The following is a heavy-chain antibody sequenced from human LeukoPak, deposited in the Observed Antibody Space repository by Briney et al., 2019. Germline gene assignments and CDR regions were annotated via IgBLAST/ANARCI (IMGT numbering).Heavy chain of an antibody. Sequence: GGSLGLSCAASGFTFSSYSMNWVRQAPGKGLDLVSSISSSSSYIYYADSVKGRFTISRDNAQNSLYLQMNSPRAEDTAVYYCARARGSIVVAAHYFDYWGQGTLVTVSS. CDR1: GFTFSSYS. CDR2: ISSSSSYI. J-gene: IGHJ4*02. D-gene: IGHD6-19*01. CDR3: ARARGSIVVAAHYFDY. V-gene: IGHV3-21*01.